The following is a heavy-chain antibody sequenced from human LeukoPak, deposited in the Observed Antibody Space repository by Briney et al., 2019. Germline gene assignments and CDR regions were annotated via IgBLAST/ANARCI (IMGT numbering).Heavy chain of an antibody. CDR2: ISKSGSYI. Sequence: PGGALRLSCAGYGFTFSTYTLNWVRQTPEKGLEWVSSISKSGSYIYYADSVKGRFTISRDNAKNSLYLQINSLRADDTAVYYCATRYCSTTNCYAFDSWGQGTLVTVSS. CDR1: GFTFSTYT. D-gene: IGHD2-2*01. CDR3: ATRYCSTTNCYAFDS. J-gene: IGHJ4*02. V-gene: IGHV3-21*01.